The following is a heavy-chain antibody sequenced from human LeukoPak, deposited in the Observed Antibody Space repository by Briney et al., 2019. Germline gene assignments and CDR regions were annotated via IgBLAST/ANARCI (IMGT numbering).Heavy chain of an antibody. CDR2: ISSSRTI. Sequence: PGGSLRLSCAASGFTFSSYSMNWVRQAPGKGLEWVSYISSSRTIYYADSVKGRFTISRDNAKNSLYLQMNSLRAEDTAVYYCARDTSLGYWGQGTLVTVSS. V-gene: IGHV3-48*01. CDR1: GFTFSSYS. J-gene: IGHJ4*02. CDR3: ARDTSLGY. D-gene: IGHD3-16*01.